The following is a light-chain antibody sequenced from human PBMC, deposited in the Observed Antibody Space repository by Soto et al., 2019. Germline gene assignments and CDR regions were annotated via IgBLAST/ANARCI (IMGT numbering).Light chain of an antibody. J-gene: IGKJ1*01. CDR2: KAS. Sequence: IQMTQSPSTLSGSVGDRVTITCRASQTISSWLAWYQQKPGKAPKLLIYKASTLKSGVPSRFSGSGSGTEIPLTLSSLQPDDFATYYCQKYNSYSEAFGQGTKVDIK. CDR1: QTISSW. CDR3: QKYNSYSEA. V-gene: IGKV1-5*03.